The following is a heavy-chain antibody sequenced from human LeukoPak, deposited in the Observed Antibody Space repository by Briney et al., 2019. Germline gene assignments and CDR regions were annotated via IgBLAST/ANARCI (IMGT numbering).Heavy chain of an antibody. CDR2: ISADGSST. CDR3: AKDLLQPHPDYGDYLGFDY. Sequence: GGSLRLSCAASGFTFNSHWMHWVRQAPGRGLVWVSGISADGSSTRYADSVKGRFTISRDNSKNTLYLQMNSLRAEDTAVYYCAKDLLQPHPDYGDYLGFDYWGQGTLVTVSS. V-gene: IGHV3-74*01. J-gene: IGHJ4*02. D-gene: IGHD4-17*01. CDR1: GFTFNSHW.